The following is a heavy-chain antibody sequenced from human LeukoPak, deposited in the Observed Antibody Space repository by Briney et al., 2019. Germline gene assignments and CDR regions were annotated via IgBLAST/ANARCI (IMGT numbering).Heavy chain of an antibody. V-gene: IGHV4-4*07. CDR3: ARGTIYYYGSGSFLRYYFDY. CDR1: GASSSNYF. CDR2: IYTSGST. J-gene: IGHJ4*02. D-gene: IGHD3-10*01. Sequence: PSETLSLTCTVSGASSSNYFCTWIRQPAGKGLEWIGRIYTSGSTNYNPSLKSRVTISVDTSKNQFSLKLSSVTAADTAVYYCARGTIYYYGSGSFLRYYFDYWGQGTLVTVSS.